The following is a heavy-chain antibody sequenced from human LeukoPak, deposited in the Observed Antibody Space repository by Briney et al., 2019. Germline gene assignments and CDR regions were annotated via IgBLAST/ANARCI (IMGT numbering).Heavy chain of an antibody. CDR3: ARYRFVVGATDSFDM. CDR2: ISGSGGRT. D-gene: IGHD1-26*01. J-gene: IGHJ3*02. Sequence: GGSLRLSCAASGFAFSSYAMSWVRQAPGTGLELVSAISGSGGRTYYADSVKGRFTITRDNAKNSLYSQMLSPVTEDTAGEYCARYRFVVGATDSFDMWGQGTTVTVSS. V-gene: IGHV3-23*01. CDR1: GFAFSSYA.